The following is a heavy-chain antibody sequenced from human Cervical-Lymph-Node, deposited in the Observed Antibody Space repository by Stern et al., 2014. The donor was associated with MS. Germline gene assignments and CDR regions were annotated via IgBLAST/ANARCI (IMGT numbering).Heavy chain of an antibody. D-gene: IGHD3-10*01. CDR3: ARLVTTYGLGNEYYFDY. CDR2: VHHSGST. Sequence: VQLVESGPGLVKPSETLSLTCTVSGGSISSHYWSWIRQPPGKGLEWIGYVHHSGSTIYNPSLKSRLTISVDTSKNQFSLKLTSVTAADTAVYFCARLVTTYGLGNEYYFDYWGQGTLVTVS. J-gene: IGHJ4*02. CDR1: GGSISSHY. V-gene: IGHV4-59*11.